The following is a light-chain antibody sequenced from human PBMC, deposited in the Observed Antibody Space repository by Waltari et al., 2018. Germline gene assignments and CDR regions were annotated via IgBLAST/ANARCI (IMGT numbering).Light chain of an antibody. CDR1: QNIYGY. V-gene: IGKV1-39*01. CDR2: SSS. Sequence: DIEMTQSPSALSASVGDRVTINCRASQNIYGYLNWYQQKPGKAPELLIYSSSSLQSGVPSRFRGSGFGTEFTLTITNLQLEDFATYYCQQRAFGQGTKVEIK. J-gene: IGKJ1*01. CDR3: QQRA.